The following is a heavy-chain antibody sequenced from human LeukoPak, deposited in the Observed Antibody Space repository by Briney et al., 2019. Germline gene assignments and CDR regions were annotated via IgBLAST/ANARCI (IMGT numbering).Heavy chain of an antibody. Sequence: PSETLSLTCTVSGGSISNYYWSWVRQPPGKGLECIGYIYYRGTTTYNPPLNRVITISVDTSNNQFSLKLNAVTAADTALYYCARRTYFDLWGRGTLVTVSS. CDR3: ARRTYFDL. V-gene: IGHV4-59*08. CDR1: GGSISNYY. J-gene: IGHJ2*01. CDR2: IYYRGTT.